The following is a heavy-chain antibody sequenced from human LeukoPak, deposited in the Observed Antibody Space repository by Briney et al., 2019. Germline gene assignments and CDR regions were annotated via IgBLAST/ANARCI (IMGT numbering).Heavy chain of an antibody. CDR2: IYYSGST. J-gene: IGHJ4*02. CDR3: ARVSEDYDFWSGYSTAIYFDY. D-gene: IGHD3-3*01. Sequence: PSETLSLTCTVSGGSISSGGYYWSWIRQHPGKGLEWIGYIYYSGSTYYNPSLKSRVTISVDTSKNQFSLKLSSVTAADTAVYYCARVSEDYDFWSGYSTAIYFDYWGQGTLVTVSS. V-gene: IGHV4-31*03. CDR1: GGSISSGGYY.